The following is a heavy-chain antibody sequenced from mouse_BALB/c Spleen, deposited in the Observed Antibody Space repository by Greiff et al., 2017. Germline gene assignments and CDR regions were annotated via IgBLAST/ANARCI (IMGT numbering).Heavy chain of an antibody. D-gene: IGHD1-1*01. Sequence: EVKLVESGGGLVKPGGSLKLSCAASGFTFSSYTMSWVRQTPEKRLEWVATISSGGSYTYYPDSVKGRFTISSDNAKNTLYLQMSSLKSEDTAMDYCTREYGYAMDYWGQGTSVTVSS. CDR3: TREYGYAMDY. CDR1: GFTFSSYT. CDR2: ISSGGSYT. J-gene: IGHJ4*01. V-gene: IGHV5-6-4*01.